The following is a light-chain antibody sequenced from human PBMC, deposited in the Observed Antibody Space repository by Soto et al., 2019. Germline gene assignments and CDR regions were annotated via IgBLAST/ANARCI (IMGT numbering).Light chain of an antibody. J-gene: IGKJ1*01. V-gene: IGKV3-20*01. CDR1: QSVSSSY. CDR2: NAF. Sequence: EIVLTQSPGTLSLSPGERATLSCRASQSVSSSYLAWYQQKPGQAPRLLIYNAFNRATGIPDRFSGSGSGTDFTLTISSLQPDDFATYYCQHYNSYGTFGQGTKVDIK. CDR3: QHYNSYGT.